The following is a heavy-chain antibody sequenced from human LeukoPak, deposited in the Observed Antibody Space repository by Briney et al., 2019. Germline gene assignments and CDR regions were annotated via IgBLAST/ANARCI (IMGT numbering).Heavy chain of an antibody. CDR2: IYYSGST. D-gene: IGHD2-15*01. CDR3: ARGEVEVLFDY. CDR1: GGSISSSSYY. V-gene: IGHV4-39*01. Sequence: SETLSLTCTVSGGSISSSSYYWGWIRQPPGKGLEWIGSIYYSGSTYYNPSLKSRVTISVDTSKNQFSLKLSSVTAADTAVYYCARGEVEVLFDYWGQGTLVTVSS. J-gene: IGHJ4*02.